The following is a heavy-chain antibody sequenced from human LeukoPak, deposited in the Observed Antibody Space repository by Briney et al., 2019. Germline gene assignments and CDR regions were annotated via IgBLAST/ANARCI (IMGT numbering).Heavy chain of an antibody. D-gene: IGHD3-22*01. CDR2: INSDGIRT. J-gene: IGHJ6*03. V-gene: IGHV3-74*01. CDR3: ARGGSGSGYHYYYYYMDV. CDR1: GFTFNSFW. Sequence: GGSLRLSCAASGFTFNSFWMYWVRQVPGRGRLWVARINSDGIRTSHADSVQGRFTISRDNANNTLYLQMNSLRVEDTAVYYCARGGSGSGYHYYYYYMDVWGKGTTVTISS.